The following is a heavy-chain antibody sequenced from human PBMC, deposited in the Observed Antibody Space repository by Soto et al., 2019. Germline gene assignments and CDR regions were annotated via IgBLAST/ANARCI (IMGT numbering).Heavy chain of an antibody. CDR3: AARRLPCAVY. CDR2: IKSKTDGGTT. D-gene: IGHD3-16*01. J-gene: IGHJ4*01. CDR1: GFTFSNAW. V-gene: IGHV3-15*01. Sequence: EVQLVESGGGLVKPGGSLRLSCAASGFTFSNAWMSWVRQAPGKGLEWVGRIKSKTDGGTTDYAAPVKGRFPISRDDLKNALYLQINTVKTENTAVYYCAARRLPCAVYWSHVSLVTVSS.